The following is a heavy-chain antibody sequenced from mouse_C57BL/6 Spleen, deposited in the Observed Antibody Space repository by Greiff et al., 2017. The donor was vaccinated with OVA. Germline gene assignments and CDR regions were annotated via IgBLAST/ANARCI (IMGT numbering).Heavy chain of an antibody. CDR1: GYSITSGYY. CDR2: ISYDGSN. CDR3: ARDGTGTSDWYFDV. V-gene: IGHV3-6*01. Sequence: ESGPGLVKPSQSLSLTCSVTGYSITSGYYWNWIRQFPGNKLEWMGYISYDGSNNYNPSLKNRISITRDTSKNQFFLKLNSVTTEDTATYYCARDGTGTSDWYFDVWGTGTTVTVSS. D-gene: IGHD4-1*01. J-gene: IGHJ1*03.